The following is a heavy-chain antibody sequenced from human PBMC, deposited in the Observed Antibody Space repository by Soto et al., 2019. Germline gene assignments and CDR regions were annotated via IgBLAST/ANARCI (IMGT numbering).Heavy chain of an antibody. D-gene: IGHD6-13*01. Sequence: QVQLVESGGGVVQPGESLRLSCVASGFTLDTFGMHWVRQAPGKGLEWLGVISFDGYSQYYADSVKGRFAISRDISQNTLDLHMRSLRVEDTAVYYCAKGSRGGYSRVLGAIESWGQGTLVTVSS. CDR2: ISFDGYSQ. CDR3: AKGSRGGYSRVLGAIES. CDR1: GFTLDTFG. V-gene: IGHV3-30*18. J-gene: IGHJ4*02.